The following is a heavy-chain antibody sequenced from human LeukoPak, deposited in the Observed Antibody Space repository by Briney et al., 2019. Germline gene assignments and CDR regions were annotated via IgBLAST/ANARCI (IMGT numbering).Heavy chain of an antibody. CDR3: ARARGYSYENDH. J-gene: IGHJ4*02. D-gene: IGHD5-18*01. CDR2: ISYDGSIK. Sequence: PGGSLRLSCAASGFTFSIYAMHWVRQAPGKGLEWVAVISYDGSIKYYAASVKGRFTISRDNSKNTLYLQMNSLRAGDTALYYCARARGYSYENDHWGQGTLVTVSS. CDR1: GFTFSIYA. V-gene: IGHV3-30-3*01.